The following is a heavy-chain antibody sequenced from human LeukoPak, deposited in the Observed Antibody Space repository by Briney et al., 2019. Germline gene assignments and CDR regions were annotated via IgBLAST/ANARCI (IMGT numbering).Heavy chain of an antibody. CDR3: ARERVASIIINWFDP. CDR2: NPNSCGT. J-gene: IGHJ5*02. Sequence: NPNSCGTNYAQKFQGRVTMTRDTSISTAYMELSRLRSDDTAVYYCARERVASIIINWFDPWGQGTLVTVSS. V-gene: IGHV1-2*02. D-gene: IGHD6-6*01.